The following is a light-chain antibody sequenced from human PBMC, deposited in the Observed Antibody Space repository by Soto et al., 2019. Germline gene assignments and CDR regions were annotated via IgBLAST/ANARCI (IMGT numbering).Light chain of an antibody. CDR1: QSVSIR. V-gene: IGKV3-20*01. J-gene: IGKJ5*01. CDR2: GAS. CDR3: QHYYGTSPIT. Sequence: EVVMTQSPGTLSLSPGERATLSCRASQSVSIRLAWYQHKSGQAPRLLISGASSRATGIPDRFSGSGSGTDFTLTISRLEPEDFALYYCQHYYGTSPITFGQGTRLEI.